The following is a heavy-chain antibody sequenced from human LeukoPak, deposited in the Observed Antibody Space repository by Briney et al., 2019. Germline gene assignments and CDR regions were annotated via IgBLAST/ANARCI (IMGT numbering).Heavy chain of an antibody. CDR2: INAGNGNT. CDR3: ARGPPIMVRGVIVYYGMDV. D-gene: IGHD3-10*01. Sequence: ASVKVSCKASGYTFTSYAMHWVRQAPGQRLEWMGWINAGNGNTKYSQKFQGRVTMTTDTSTSTAYMELRSLRSDDTAVYYCARGPPIMVRGVIVYYGMDVWGQGTTVTVSS. J-gene: IGHJ6*02. CDR1: GYTFTSYA. V-gene: IGHV1-3*01.